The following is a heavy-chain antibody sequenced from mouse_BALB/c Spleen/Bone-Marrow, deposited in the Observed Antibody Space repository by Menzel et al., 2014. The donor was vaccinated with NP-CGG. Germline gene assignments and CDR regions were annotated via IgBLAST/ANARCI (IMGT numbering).Heavy chain of an antibody. CDR1: GFTFSSFG. CDR3: TRGGNWDDFDY. CDR2: ISSGSNYI. J-gene: IGHJ2*01. D-gene: IGHD4-1*01. V-gene: IGHV5-17*02. Sequence: VQLQQSGGGLVQPGGSRKLSCAASGFTFSSFGMHWVRQAPEKGLEWVAYISSGSNYIYYADTVKGRFTISRDNPKNTLFLQMTSLRSEDTAMYYCTRGGNWDDFDYWGQGTTLTVSS.